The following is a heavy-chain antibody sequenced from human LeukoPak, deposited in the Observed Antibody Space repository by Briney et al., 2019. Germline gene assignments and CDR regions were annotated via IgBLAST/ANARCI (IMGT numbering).Heavy chain of an antibody. CDR2: ISGSGGST. V-gene: IGHV3-23*01. Sequence: GALKPSRASFGFTFWSYSISLVRQASGEGPEWVSAISGSGGSTYYADSVNGRFTISRDNSKNTLYLQMNSLRAEDTAVYYCARMLLNWFDPWGQGTLVTVSS. CDR3: ARMLLNWFDP. CDR1: GFTFWSYS. D-gene: IGHD3-16*01. J-gene: IGHJ5*02.